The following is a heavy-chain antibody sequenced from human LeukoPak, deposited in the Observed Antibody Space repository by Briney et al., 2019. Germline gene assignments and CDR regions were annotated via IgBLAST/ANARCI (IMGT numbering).Heavy chain of an antibody. Sequence: SGESLTLSCAVSGFTLSSYAMSWVRQAPGGGLEWDSAISDTGTNTYHADSVKGRLTIPRDKSTSPPYLQMNSLRTEDTAINYCAKDTSIGRYCTNGVCSPFDYWGQGTLVTVSS. D-gene: IGHD2-8*01. CDR3: AKDTSIGRYCTNGVCSPFDY. CDR1: GFTLSSYA. V-gene: IGHV3-23*01. J-gene: IGHJ4*02. CDR2: ISDTGTNT.